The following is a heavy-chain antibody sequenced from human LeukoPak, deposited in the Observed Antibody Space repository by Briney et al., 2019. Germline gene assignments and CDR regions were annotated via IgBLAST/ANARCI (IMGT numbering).Heavy chain of an antibody. Sequence: GGSLRLSCAASGFTFSSYSMNWVRQAPGKGLEWVSSISSSSSYIYYADSVKGRFTISRDNAKNSLYLQMNSLRAQDTAVYYCAREDYGDYGWFDPWGQGTLVTVSS. CDR2: ISSSSSYI. J-gene: IGHJ5*02. CDR1: GFTFSSYS. D-gene: IGHD4-17*01. CDR3: AREDYGDYGWFDP. V-gene: IGHV3-21*01.